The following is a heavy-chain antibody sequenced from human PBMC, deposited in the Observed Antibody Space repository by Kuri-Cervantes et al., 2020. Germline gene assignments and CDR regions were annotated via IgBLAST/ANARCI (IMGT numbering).Heavy chain of an antibody. CDR1: GDYVSSGSSC. CDR3: ARGGAVSGAFSWFDA. V-gene: IGHV6-1*01. CDR2: TYYRSKWYI. Sequence: SQTLSLTCAISGDYVSSGSSCWTWIRQSPSRGLEWLARTYYRSKWYIDYAVSVKSRGTINPDTSRNQFSLQLKSVTPEDAAVYFCARGGAVSGAFSWFDAWGRESRSPSPQ. J-gene: IGHJ5*02. D-gene: IGHD2-15*01.